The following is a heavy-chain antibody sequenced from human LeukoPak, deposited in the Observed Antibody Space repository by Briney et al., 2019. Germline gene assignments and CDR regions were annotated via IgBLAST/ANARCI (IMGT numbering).Heavy chain of an antibody. CDR2: IYSSGHT. D-gene: IGHD1-26*01. Sequence: SETLSLTCTVSSDSISTSTYYWGWIRQPPGKGLEWVGSIYSSGHTYYSPPLQNRVTISVDTSKNQFSLKLSSVTAADTAIYYCAVHRSPGVGATEYWGQGTLVTVSS. CDR3: AVHRSPGVGATEY. V-gene: IGHV4-39*01. CDR1: SDSISTSTYY. J-gene: IGHJ4*02.